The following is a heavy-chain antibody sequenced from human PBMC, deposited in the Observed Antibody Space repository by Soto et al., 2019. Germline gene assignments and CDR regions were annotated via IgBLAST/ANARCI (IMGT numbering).Heavy chain of an antibody. Sequence: GGSLRLSCAASEFTFSSYAMSWVRQTPGKGLEWVSTISGSGGRTYYADSAKGRFTISRDNSRNTLHLQMNSLNIEDSAVYYCSGAESPDTAYFSLYWGQGTPVTVSS. V-gene: IGHV3-23*01. CDR2: ISGSGGRT. CDR3: SGAESPDTAYFSLY. J-gene: IGHJ4*02. CDR1: EFTFSSYA. D-gene: IGHD1-26*01.